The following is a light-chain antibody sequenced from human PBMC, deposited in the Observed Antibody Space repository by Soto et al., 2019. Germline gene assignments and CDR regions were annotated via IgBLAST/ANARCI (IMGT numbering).Light chain of an antibody. CDR3: SSFTSSTPPV. J-gene: IGLJ2*01. CDR1: SSDVGGYNY. CDR2: DVT. V-gene: IGLV2-14*01. Sequence: QSALTQPASVSGSPGQSITISCTGTSSDVGGYNYVSWYQQHPGKAPKIVIRDVTNRPSGVSKRFSGSKSGNTASLTISGLQAEDEADYYCSSFTSSTPPVFGGGTKLTVL.